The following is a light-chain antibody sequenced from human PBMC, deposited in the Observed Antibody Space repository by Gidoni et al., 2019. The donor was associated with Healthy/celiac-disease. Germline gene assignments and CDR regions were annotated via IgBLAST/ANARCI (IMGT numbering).Light chain of an antibody. CDR1: QDISNY. J-gene: IGKJ3*01. V-gene: IGKV1-33*01. CDR3: QQYDNLLRT. CDR2: DAS. Sequence: DIQMTQSPSSLSASVGDRVTITCQASQDISNYLNWYQQKPGKDPKLLIYDASNLETGVPSRFSGSGSGTDVTSTISSLQPEDIATYYCQQYDNLLRTFGPGTKVDIK.